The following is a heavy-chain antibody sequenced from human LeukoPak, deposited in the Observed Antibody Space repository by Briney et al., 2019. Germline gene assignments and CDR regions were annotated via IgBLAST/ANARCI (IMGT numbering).Heavy chain of an antibody. CDR3: AKIERLYSSGWYGLDY. CDR1: GFTFSSYG. J-gene: IGHJ4*02. CDR2: IWYDGSNK. Sequence: GGSLRLSCAASGFTFSSYGMHWVRQAPGKGLEWVAVIWYDGSNKYYADSVKGRFTISRDNSKNTLYLHMNSLRDEDTAVYFCAKIERLYSSGWYGLDYWGQGTLVTVSS. D-gene: IGHD6-19*01. V-gene: IGHV3-30*02.